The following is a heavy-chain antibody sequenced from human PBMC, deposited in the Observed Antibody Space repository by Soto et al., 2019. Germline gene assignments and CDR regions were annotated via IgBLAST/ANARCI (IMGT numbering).Heavy chain of an antibody. V-gene: IGHV3-23*01. J-gene: IGHJ4*02. CDR2: ISDRGGST. CDR1: GFTFSNYA. CDR3: ARLPYSYVSLYFFDF. Sequence: GSLRLSCAASGFTFSNYAVSWVRQSPGRGLEWVASISDRGGSTKYADSVNGRFTISRDNSRNTLFLQMDTLRAEDTAVYYCARLPYSYVSLYFFDFWGQGTLVTVSS. D-gene: IGHD5-18*01.